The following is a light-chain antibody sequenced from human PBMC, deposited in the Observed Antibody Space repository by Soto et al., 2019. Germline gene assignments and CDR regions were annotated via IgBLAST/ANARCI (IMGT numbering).Light chain of an antibody. V-gene: IGKV3-20*01. CDR3: QQYGSSRFT. J-gene: IGKJ3*01. CDR1: QSISSSY. CDR2: GAS. Sequence: EIVLTQSPGTLSLSPGERATLSCRASQSISSSYLAWYQQKPGQAPRHLVYGASSRATGIPDRFSGSGSGTDLTLTIRRLEPEDFAVYYCQQYGSSRFTFGPGTKVDIK.